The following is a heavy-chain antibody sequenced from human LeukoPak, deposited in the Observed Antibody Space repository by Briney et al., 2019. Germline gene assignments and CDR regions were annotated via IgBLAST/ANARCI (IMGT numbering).Heavy chain of an antibody. V-gene: IGHV4-39*01. Sequence: WETLSLTCTVSGRSISSSGYCWGWIRQPPGKGLEWFGCIYYSGSVFFNPSLKCRVSISVDTSKNLFSLKISFVTDADTAVYYCARHRRDASGWYDYFDYWGQGTLVTVSS. CDR1: GRSISSSGYC. CDR3: ARHRRDASGWYDYFDY. D-gene: IGHD6-13*01. J-gene: IGHJ4*02. CDR2: IYYSGSV.